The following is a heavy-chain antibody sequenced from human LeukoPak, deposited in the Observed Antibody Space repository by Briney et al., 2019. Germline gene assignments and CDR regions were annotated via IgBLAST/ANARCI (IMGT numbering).Heavy chain of an antibody. Sequence: PSETLSLTCTVSGGSVSSGRYYWSWIRQPPGKGLEWIGYIYYSGSTNYNPSLKSRVTISVDTSKNQFSLKLSSVTAADTAVYYCATRIAAAGAFDYWGQGTLVTISS. CDR3: ATRIAAAGAFDY. CDR2: IYYSGST. CDR1: GGSVSSGRYY. V-gene: IGHV4-61*01. D-gene: IGHD6-13*01. J-gene: IGHJ4*02.